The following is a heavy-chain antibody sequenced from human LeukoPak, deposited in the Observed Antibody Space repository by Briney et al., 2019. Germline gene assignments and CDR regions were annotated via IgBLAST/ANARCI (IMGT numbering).Heavy chain of an antibody. CDR1: GYTLTELS. CDR2: FDPEDGET. Sequence: GASVKVSCQVSGYTLTELSMHWVRQAPGKGLEWMGGFDPEDGETIYAQKFQGRVTMTEDTSADTAYMELSSLRSEDTAVYYCATGPRVAFDIWGQGTMVTVSS. J-gene: IGHJ3*02. V-gene: IGHV1-24*01. CDR3: ATGPRVAFDI.